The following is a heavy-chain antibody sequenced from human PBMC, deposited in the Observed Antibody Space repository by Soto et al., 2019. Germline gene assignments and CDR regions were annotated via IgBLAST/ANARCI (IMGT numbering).Heavy chain of an antibody. CDR2: ISGSGGST. V-gene: IGHV3-23*01. D-gene: IGHD6-19*01. J-gene: IGHJ4*02. CDR3: AKELGDSSGWYWCYFDD. Sequence: EVQLLESGGGLVQPGGSLRLSCAASGFTFSSYAMSWVRQAPGKGLEWVSAISGSGGSTYYADSVKGRFTISRDNSKNTLYLQMNSLRAEDTAVYYCAKELGDSSGWYWCYFDDWGQGTLVTVSS. CDR1: GFTFSSYA.